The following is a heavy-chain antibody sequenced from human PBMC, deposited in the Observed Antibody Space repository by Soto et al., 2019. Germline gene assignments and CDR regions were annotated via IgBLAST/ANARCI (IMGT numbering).Heavy chain of an antibody. D-gene: IGHD3-16*02. Sequence: SETLSLTCTVSGGSISSYYWSWIRQPPGKGLEWIGYIYYSGSTNYNPSLKSRVTISVDTSKNQFSLKLSSVTAADTAVYYCARVYDYIWGSYRYPGALDYWGQGTLVTVSS. J-gene: IGHJ4*02. V-gene: IGHV4-59*01. CDR2: IYYSGST. CDR3: ARVYDYIWGSYRYPGALDY. CDR1: GGSISSYY.